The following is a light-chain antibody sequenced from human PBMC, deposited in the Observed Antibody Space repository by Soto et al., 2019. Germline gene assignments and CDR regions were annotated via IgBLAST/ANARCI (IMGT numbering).Light chain of an antibody. Sequence: EIVRAQYPATPSVSPGERATLSCRASQSVGNNLAWYQQKPGQAPRLLIYGTSNRATGIPDRFSGSGSGTDFSLTIRGLKPEDFAVYYCQQYRMSPNTFGQGTRLEIK. V-gene: IGKV3-20*01. CDR3: QQYRMSPNT. CDR1: QSVGNN. J-gene: IGKJ5*01. CDR2: GTS.